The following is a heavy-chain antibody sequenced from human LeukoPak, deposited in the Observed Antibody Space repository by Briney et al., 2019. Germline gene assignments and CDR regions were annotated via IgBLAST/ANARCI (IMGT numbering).Heavy chain of an antibody. V-gene: IGHV3-48*02. CDR3: ARGLGSSWFYR. J-gene: IGHJ4*02. Sequence: GGSLRLSCAASGSSFSINNMNWDSQAPGKGPEWLSYISGSGSPVSYADSVKGRFTISRDNAKNLVYLQMISLRDEDTAVYYCARGLGSSWFYRWGQGTLVTVSS. D-gene: IGHD6-13*01. CDR2: ISGSGSPV. CDR1: GSSFSINN.